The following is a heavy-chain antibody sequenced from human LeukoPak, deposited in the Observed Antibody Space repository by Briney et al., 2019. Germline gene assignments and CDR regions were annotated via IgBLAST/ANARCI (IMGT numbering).Heavy chain of an antibody. D-gene: IGHD6-13*01. CDR2: INPNSGGT. J-gene: IGHJ5*02. CDR1: GYTFTGYY. V-gene: IGHV1-2*02. Sequence: ASVKVSCKASGYTFTGYYMHWVRQAPGQGLEWMGWINPNSGGTNYAQKFQGRVTMTRDTSISTAYMELSRLRSDDTAVYYCARDFQGSWYGSLLSNWFDPWGQGTLVTVSS. CDR3: ARDFQGSWYGSLLSNWFDP.